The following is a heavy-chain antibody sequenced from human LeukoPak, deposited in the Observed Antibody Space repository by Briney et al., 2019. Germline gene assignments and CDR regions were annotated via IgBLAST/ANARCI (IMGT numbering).Heavy chain of an antibody. J-gene: IGHJ4*02. CDR2: IYSGGST. CDR1: GFTVSSNY. Sequence: GGSLTLSCSASGFTVSSNYMSWVRQAPGKGLEWVSVIYSGGSTYYADSVKGRFTISRDNSKNTLYLQMNSLRAEDTAVYYCARDGYNYIDYWGQGTLVTVSS. CDR3: ARDGYNYIDY. V-gene: IGHV3-66*01. D-gene: IGHD5-24*01.